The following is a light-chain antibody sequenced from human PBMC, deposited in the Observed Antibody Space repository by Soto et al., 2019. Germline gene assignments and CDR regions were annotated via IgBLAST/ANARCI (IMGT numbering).Light chain of an antibody. J-gene: IGLJ2*01. CDR1: SSNLGSNT. V-gene: IGLV1-44*01. CDR2: SNN. Sequence: QPVLTQPPSASGTPGQRVTISCSGSSSNLGSNTVNWYQQLPGTAPKLLIYSNNQRPSGVPDRFSGSKSGTSASLAISGLQSEDEADYYCAAWDDSLNGVVFGGGTKLTVL. CDR3: AAWDDSLNGVV.